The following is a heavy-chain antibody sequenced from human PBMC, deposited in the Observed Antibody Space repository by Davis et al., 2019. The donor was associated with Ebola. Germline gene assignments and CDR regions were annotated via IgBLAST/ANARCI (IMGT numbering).Heavy chain of an antibody. J-gene: IGHJ6*02. CDR1: GYTFTTYD. D-gene: IGHD3-9*01. Sequence: AASVKVSCKASGYTFTTYDIHWVRQATGQGLEWMGWMNPNSENTGYAQKFQGRVTMTRSTSISTAYMELSSLRSEDTAVYYCARGGYFDWLTRWNNNGMAVWGQGTTVTVSS. V-gene: IGHV1-8*01. CDR2: MNPNSENT. CDR3: ARGGYFDWLTRWNNNGMAV.